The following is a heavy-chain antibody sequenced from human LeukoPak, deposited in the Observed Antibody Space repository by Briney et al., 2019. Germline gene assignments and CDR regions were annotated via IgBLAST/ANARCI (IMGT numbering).Heavy chain of an antibody. CDR3: ARDQSLYCSGGSCYEVQIDY. CDR1: VFTLSSHW. J-gene: IGHJ4*02. Sequence: GGSLRLSCAVSVFTLSSHWMHCVRHAPGKGLVWVSRINNDGSSTNYADSVKGRLTISRDNAKNTLYLQINNLRDEDTAMYYCARDQSLYCSGGSCYEVQIDYWGQGTLVTVSS. CDR2: INNDGSST. D-gene: IGHD2-15*01. V-gene: IGHV3-74*01.